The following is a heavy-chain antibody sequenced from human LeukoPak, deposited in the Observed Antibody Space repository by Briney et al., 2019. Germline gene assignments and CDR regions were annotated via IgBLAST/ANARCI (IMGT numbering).Heavy chain of an antibody. CDR2: IWYDGSNK. Sequence: GGSLRLSCAASGFTFSDYGMHWVRQAPGKGLEWVAVIWYDGSNKYYADSVKGRFTISRDNSKNTLYLQMNSLRAEDTAVYYCARGYCSGGSCYDFGYWGQGTLVTVSS. D-gene: IGHD2-15*01. V-gene: IGHV3-33*01. J-gene: IGHJ4*02. CDR3: ARGYCSGGSCYDFGY. CDR1: GFTFSDYG.